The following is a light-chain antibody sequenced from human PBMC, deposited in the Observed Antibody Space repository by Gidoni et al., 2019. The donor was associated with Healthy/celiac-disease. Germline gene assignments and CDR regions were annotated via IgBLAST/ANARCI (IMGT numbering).Light chain of an antibody. Sequence: EIVLTQSPGTLSLSPGERATLSCRASQSVSSSYLAWYQQKPGQAPRLLIYGASSRATGIPDRFSGSGSRTDFTLTISRLEPEDFAVYYCQQYGSSLYTFXQXTKLEIK. CDR2: GAS. CDR3: QQYGSSLYT. J-gene: IGKJ2*01. V-gene: IGKV3-20*01. CDR1: QSVSSSY.